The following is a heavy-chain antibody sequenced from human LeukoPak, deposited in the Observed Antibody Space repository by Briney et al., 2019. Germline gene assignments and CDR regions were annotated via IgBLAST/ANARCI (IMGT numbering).Heavy chain of an antibody. V-gene: IGHV3-30*18. J-gene: IGHJ6*02. CDR3: AKDQRTMTRRMDV. D-gene: IGHD2-2*01. CDR2: ISYDGSGQ. Sequence: PGGSLRLSCVASAFTFRSYGMPWVRQAPGKGLEWVAVISYDGSGQYYADSLKGRFTISRDNSKNTLYLQMNSLRVEDTAVYYCAKDQRTMTRRMDVWGQGTTVTVSS. CDR1: AFTFRSYG.